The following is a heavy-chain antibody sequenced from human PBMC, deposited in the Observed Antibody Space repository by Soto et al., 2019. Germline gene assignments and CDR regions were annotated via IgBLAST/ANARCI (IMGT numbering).Heavy chain of an antibody. CDR2: IIPIFGTA. D-gene: IGHD2-2*01. J-gene: IGHJ4*02. CDR3: ARSRYCSSTSCYFYFDY. V-gene: IGHV1-69*01. CDR1: GGTFSSYA. Sequence: QVQLVQSGAEVKKPGSSVKVSCTASGGTFSSYAISWVRQAPGQGLEWMGGIIPIFGTANYAQKFQGRVTITADESTSTAYMQLSSLRSEDTAVYYCARSRYCSSTSCYFYFDYWGQGTLVTVSS.